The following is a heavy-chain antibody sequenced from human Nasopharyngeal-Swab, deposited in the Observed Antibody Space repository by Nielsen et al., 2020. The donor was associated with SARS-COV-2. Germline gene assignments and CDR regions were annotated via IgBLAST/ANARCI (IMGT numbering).Heavy chain of an antibody. D-gene: IGHD6-19*01. CDR2: IYYGGST. CDR3: ARGSKQWLVRLSRYYYYGMDV. J-gene: IGHJ6*02. Sequence: WIRQPPGKGLEWIGYIYYGGSTYYNPSLKSRVTISVDTSKNQFSLKLSSVTAADTAVYYCARGSKQWLVRLSRYYYYGMDVWGQGTTVTVSS. V-gene: IGHV4-30-4*01.